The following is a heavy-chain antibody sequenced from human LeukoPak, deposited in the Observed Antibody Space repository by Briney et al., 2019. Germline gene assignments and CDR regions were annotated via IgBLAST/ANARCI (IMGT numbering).Heavy chain of an antibody. CDR1: GFTFSSYA. CDR2: ISASGGST. Sequence: GGSLRLSCAASGFTFSSYALSWVRQAPGKGLEWVSAISASGGSTYYADSVKGRFTISRDNSKNTLYLQMNSLRADDAAVYYCGRARSGYDFDYWGQGTLATVSS. D-gene: IGHD5-12*01. CDR3: GRARSGYDFDY. J-gene: IGHJ4*02. V-gene: IGHV3-23*01.